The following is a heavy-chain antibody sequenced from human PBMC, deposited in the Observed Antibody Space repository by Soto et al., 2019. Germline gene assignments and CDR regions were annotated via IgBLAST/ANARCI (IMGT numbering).Heavy chain of an antibody. Sequence: KPSETLSLTCTISGGSISTYYWSWFRQPPGKGLEWIGYIYYSGNTKYNPSLESRVTIPLDSSKTQFSLKLTSLTAADTAKYYCARSRGSGWSFDNWGQGTLVTVSS. D-gene: IGHD6-19*01. V-gene: IGHV4-59*01. CDR2: IYYSGNT. CDR3: ARSRGSGWSFDN. J-gene: IGHJ4*02. CDR1: GGSISTYY.